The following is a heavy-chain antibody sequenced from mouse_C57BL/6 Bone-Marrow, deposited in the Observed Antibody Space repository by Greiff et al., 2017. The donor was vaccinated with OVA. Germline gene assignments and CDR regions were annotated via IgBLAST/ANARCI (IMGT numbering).Heavy chain of an antibody. D-gene: IGHD2-4*01. CDR3: AREDDYDSYFDV. J-gene: IGHJ1*03. V-gene: IGHV1-82*01. CDR2: INPGDGDT. CDR1: GYAFSSPW. Sequence: VQRVESGPELVKPGASVKMSCKASGYAFSSPWMNWVKQRPGKGLEWIGRINPGDGDTNYNGKFKGKDTLTADKSSSTAYMQLSSLTSEDSAVYFCAREDDYDSYFDVWGTGTTVTVSS.